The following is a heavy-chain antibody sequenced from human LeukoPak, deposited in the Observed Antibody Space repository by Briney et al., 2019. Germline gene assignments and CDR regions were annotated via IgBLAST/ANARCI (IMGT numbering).Heavy chain of an antibody. D-gene: IGHD6-13*01. V-gene: IGHV3-64D*06. Sequence: GGSLRLSCSASGFTFSSYAMHWVRQAPGKGLEYVSGVSSNGGRTYHADSVKGRFTISRDNSKNTLDLQMSSLRAEDTAVYYCVKSIGSCTWYVNFDYWGQGILVTVSS. J-gene: IGHJ4*02. CDR2: VSSNGGRT. CDR1: GFTFSSYA. CDR3: VKSIGSCTWYVNFDY.